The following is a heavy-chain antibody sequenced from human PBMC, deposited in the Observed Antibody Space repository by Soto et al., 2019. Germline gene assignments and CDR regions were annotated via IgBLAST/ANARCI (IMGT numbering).Heavy chain of an antibody. CDR1: GFTVSGNY. Sequence: EVQLVETGGGLIQPRGSLRLSCAASGFTVSGNYMSWVRQAPGKGLEWVSVIYNGGGTYYADSVKGRFTISRDNSKNTLYLQMNSLRAEDTAVHYCASTRGSSYDYWGQGTLVTVSS. D-gene: IGHD6-6*01. V-gene: IGHV3-53*02. CDR3: ASTRGSSYDY. CDR2: IYNGGGT. J-gene: IGHJ4*02.